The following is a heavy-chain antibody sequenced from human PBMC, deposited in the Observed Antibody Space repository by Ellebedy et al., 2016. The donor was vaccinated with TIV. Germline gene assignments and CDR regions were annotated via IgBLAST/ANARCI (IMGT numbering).Heavy chain of an antibody. D-gene: IGHD3-16*01. Sequence: SETLSLTCTVSGGSISNYYWSWIRQPPGKGLEWIGCIHYTGSTHYNPSLKSRVTTSVDTSRNQLSLKLTSVTAADTALYYCARGYYDWGNSYHFDHWGQGTLVTVSS. V-gene: IGHV4-59*12. CDR2: IHYTGST. CDR3: ARGYYDWGNSYHFDH. CDR1: GGSISNYY. J-gene: IGHJ4*02.